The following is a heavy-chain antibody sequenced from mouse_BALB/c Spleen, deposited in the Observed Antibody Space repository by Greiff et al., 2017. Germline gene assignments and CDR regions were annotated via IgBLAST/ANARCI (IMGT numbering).Heavy chain of an antibody. J-gene: IGHJ2*01. D-gene: IGHD2-1*01. Sequence: DVKLVESGGGLVQPGGSRKLSCAASGFTFSDYGMAWVRQAPGKGPEWVAFISNLAYSIYYADTVTGRFTISRENAKNTLYLEMSSLRSEDTAMYYCARDNGNYYFDYWGQGTTLTVSS. V-gene: IGHV5-15*02. CDR2: ISNLAYSI. CDR1: GFTFSDYG. CDR3: ARDNGNYYFDY.